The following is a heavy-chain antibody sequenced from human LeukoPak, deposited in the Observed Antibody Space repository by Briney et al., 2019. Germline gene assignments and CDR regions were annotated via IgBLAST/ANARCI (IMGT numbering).Heavy chain of an antibody. Sequence: ASVKVSCKASGNTFSSYGISWVRQAPGQGLEWMGWMNPNSGNTGYAQKFQGRVTMTRDTSTNTAYMELSSLGSEDTAVYYCARGVLRLRPSRVGNWFDPWGQGTLVTVSS. CDR1: GNTFSSYG. CDR3: ARGVLRLRPSRVGNWFDP. V-gene: IGHV1-8*02. J-gene: IGHJ5*02. CDR2: MNPNSGNT. D-gene: IGHD4-17*01.